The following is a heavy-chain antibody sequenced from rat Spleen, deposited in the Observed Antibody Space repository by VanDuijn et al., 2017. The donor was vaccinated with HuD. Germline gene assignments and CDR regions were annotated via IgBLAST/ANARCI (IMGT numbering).Heavy chain of an antibody. Sequence: VLLTESGPGLVQPSQTLSLTCTVSGFSLTSYHVSWVRQPPGKGLEWVASITNTGGNTYYPDSVRGRFAISRDDAKSTLYLQMNSLRSEDTATYYCTRGASATEGLFDYWGQGVMVTVSS. V-gene: IGHV5-31*01. J-gene: IGHJ2*01. CDR2: ITNTGGNT. CDR3: TRGASATEGLFDY. CDR1: GFSLTSYH. D-gene: IGHD1-11*01.